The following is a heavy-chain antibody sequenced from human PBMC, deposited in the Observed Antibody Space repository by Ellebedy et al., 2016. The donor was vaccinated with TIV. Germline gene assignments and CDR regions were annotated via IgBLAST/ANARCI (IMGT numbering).Heavy chain of an antibody. CDR3: VRTGRPWFDY. V-gene: IGHV3-11*06. J-gene: IGHJ4*02. CDR2: ISTSSSYT. CDR1: GFTFSDYY. D-gene: IGHD2-8*02. Sequence: PGGSLRLSCVASGFTFSDYYMSWIRQAPGKGLEWVSTISTSSSYTKCAYSVKGRFTVSRDDAKNSLYLHMNSLKAEDTAVYYCVRTGRPWFDYWGQGTLVTVSS.